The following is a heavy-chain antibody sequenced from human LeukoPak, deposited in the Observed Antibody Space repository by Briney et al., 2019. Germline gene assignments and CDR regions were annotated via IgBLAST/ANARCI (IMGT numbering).Heavy chain of an antibody. CDR1: GFTFSSYE. CDR3: AREGIWFGDFGAGF. Sequence: GGSLRLSCAASGFTFSSYEMNWVRQAPGKGLEWVSYISSSGSTIYYADSVKGRFTISRDNANNSLYLQMNSLRVEDTAHYYCAREGIWFGDFGAGFWGQGTLLTVSS. D-gene: IGHD3-10*01. J-gene: IGHJ1*01. V-gene: IGHV3-48*03. CDR2: ISSSGSTI.